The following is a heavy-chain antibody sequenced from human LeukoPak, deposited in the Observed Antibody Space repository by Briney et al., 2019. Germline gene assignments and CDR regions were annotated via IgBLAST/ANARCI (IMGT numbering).Heavy chain of an antibody. J-gene: IGHJ3*02. CDR1: GGSISSYY. CDR2: LYNRGST. D-gene: IGHD6-19*01. V-gene: IGHV4-59*01. Sequence: SETLSLTCTVSGGSISSYYWSWIRQPPGKGLEWMGYLYNRGSTNYNPSLKSRVTISVDMSKNEFSLKLRSVTAADTAVYYCARDRPGIAVAGDAFDIWGQGTMVTVSS. CDR3: ARDRPGIAVAGDAFDI.